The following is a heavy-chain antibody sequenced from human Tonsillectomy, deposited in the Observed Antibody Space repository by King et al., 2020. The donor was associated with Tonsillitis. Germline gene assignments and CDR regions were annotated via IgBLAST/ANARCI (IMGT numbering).Heavy chain of an antibody. CDR1: GFTFSSYA. D-gene: IGHD6-19*01. CDR2: ISSSGGTT. V-gene: IGHV3-23*04. Sequence: VQLVESGGGLVQPGGSLRLSCAASGFTFSSYAMNWVRRAPGKGLECVSVISSSGGTTYYADSVKGRFTISRDNSKNTLYLQMNSLRAEDTAVYYCAKGDTAVSGASDYWGQGTLVTVSS. CDR3: AKGDTAVSGASDY. J-gene: IGHJ4*02.